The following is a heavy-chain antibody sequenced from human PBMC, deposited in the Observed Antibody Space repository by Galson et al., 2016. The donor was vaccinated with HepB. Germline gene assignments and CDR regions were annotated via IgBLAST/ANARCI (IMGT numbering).Heavy chain of an antibody. CDR3: APFIAVAAFNY. CDR2: ISSSTTYI. D-gene: IGHD6-19*01. V-gene: IGHV3-21*01. CDR1: GFPFSVHR. Sequence: SLRLSCAASGFPFSVHRMNWVRQAPGKGLECVSSISSSTTYIYYADSVKGRFTISRDNAKNSLFLQMNSLRAEDTAVYYCAPFIAVAAFNYLGQGTLVTVSS. J-gene: IGHJ4*02.